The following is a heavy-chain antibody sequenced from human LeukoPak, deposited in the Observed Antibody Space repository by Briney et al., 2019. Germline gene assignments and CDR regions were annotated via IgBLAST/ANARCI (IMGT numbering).Heavy chain of an antibody. J-gene: IGHJ4*02. CDR1: GGSISSYY. D-gene: IGHD3-3*01. Sequence: SETLSLTCTVSGGSISSYYWSWIRQPAGKGLEWIGRIYTSGSTNYNPSLKSRVTISVDTSKNQFSLKLSSVTAADTAVYYCARAAGAFGVVIGGFDYWGQGTLVTVSS. CDR2: IYTSGST. V-gene: IGHV4-4*07. CDR3: ARAAGAFGVVIGGFDY.